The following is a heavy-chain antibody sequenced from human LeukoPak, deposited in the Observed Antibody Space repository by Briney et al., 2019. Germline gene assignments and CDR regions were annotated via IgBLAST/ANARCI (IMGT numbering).Heavy chain of an antibody. J-gene: IGHJ5*02. CDR1: GHTFTGYY. CDR3: AAVECTSSSCYSDRGWFDP. D-gene: IGHD2-2*01. CDR2: INPDSGGT. V-gene: IGHV1-2*02. Sequence: ASVKVSCKASGHTFTGYYIHWVRQAPGQGLDWMGWINPDSGGTGYAQNFQGRVTMTRDTSTRTAYLEVSSLRSDDTAVYYCAAVECTSSSCYSDRGWFDPWGQGTPVTVSS.